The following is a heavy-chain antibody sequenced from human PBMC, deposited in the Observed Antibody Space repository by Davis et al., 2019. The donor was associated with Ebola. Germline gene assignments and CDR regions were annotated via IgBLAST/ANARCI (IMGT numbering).Heavy chain of an antibody. D-gene: IGHD2-15*01. Sequence: GESLKISCAASGFTFSSYAMHWVRQAPGKGLEWVAVISYDGSNKYYADSVKGRFTISRDNSKNTLYLQMNSLRAEDKAVYYCAVWGCSGGSCSGIDYWGQGTLVTVSS. CDR3: AVWGCSGGSCSGIDY. J-gene: IGHJ4*02. CDR1: GFTFSSYA. CDR2: ISYDGSNK. V-gene: IGHV3-30-3*01.